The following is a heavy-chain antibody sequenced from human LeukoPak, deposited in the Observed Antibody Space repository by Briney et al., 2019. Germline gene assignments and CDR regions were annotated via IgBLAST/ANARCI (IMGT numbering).Heavy chain of an antibody. CDR3: AREWFDPYYDILTGYPQGYYYGMDV. D-gene: IGHD3-9*01. V-gene: IGHV1-8*01. J-gene: IGHJ6*02. CDR2: MNPNSGNT. CDR1: GYTFTSYD. Sequence: ASVKVSCKASGYTFTSYDINWVRQATGQGLEWMGWMNPNSGNTGYAQKFQGRVTMTRNTSISTACMELSSLRSEDTAVYYCAREWFDPYYDILTGYPQGYYYGMDVWGQGTTVTVSS.